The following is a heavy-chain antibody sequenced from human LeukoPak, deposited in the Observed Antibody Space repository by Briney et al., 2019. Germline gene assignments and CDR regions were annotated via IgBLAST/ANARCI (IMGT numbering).Heavy chain of an antibody. CDR2: ISSSGSTI. CDR1: GFTFSDYY. D-gene: IGHD5-18*01. V-gene: IGHV3-11*04. J-gene: IGHJ4*02. CDR3: AKGQLWLQGHFDY. Sequence: SGGSLRLSCAASGFTFSDYYMSWIRQAPGKGLEWVSYISSSGSTIYYADSVKGRFTISRDNAKNTLYLQMNSLRAEDTAVYYCAKGQLWLQGHFDYWGQGTLVTVPS.